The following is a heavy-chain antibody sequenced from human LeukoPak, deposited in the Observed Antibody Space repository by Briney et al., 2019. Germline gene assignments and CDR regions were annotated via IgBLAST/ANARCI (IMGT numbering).Heavy chain of an antibody. D-gene: IGHD2-2*01. CDR1: GRSFNDYY. CDR3: ARGQVPAARGYNWFDP. J-gene: IGHJ5*02. CDR2: ITARGDT. Sequence: PSETLSLTCAVYGRSFNDYYWNWIRQPPGEGLEWIGEITARGDTNFNPSLKSRVTISVDTSKSQFSLRLTSMIAADTAVYYCARGQVPAARGYNWFDPWGQGTLVTVSS. V-gene: IGHV4-34*01.